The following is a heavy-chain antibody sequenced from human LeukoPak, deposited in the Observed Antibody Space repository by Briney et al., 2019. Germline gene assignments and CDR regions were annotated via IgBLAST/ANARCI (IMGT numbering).Heavy chain of an antibody. CDR3: ARAPYGFVGLDY. Sequence: PSETLSLTCAVSGGSISSGGYSWSWIRQPPGKGLEWIGYIYHSGSTYYNPSLKSRVTISVDRSKNQFPLKLSSVTAADTAVYYCARAPYGFVGLDYWGQGTLVTVSS. V-gene: IGHV4-30-2*01. CDR2: IYHSGST. J-gene: IGHJ4*02. CDR1: GGSISSGGYS. D-gene: IGHD5-24*01.